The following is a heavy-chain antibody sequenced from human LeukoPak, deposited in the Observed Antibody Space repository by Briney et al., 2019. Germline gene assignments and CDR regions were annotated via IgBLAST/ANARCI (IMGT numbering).Heavy chain of an antibody. CDR2: IIPIFGTA. CDR3: APARLEAGWFSLFDY. CDR1: GGTFSSYA. J-gene: IGHJ4*02. V-gene: IGHV1-69*01. D-gene: IGHD6-19*01. Sequence: AAVKVSCKASGGTFSSYAISWVRQAPGQGGEWMGGIIPIFGTANYAQKFQGRVTITADESTSTAYMELSSLRSEDTAVYYCAPARLEAGWFSLFDYWGQGTLVTVSS.